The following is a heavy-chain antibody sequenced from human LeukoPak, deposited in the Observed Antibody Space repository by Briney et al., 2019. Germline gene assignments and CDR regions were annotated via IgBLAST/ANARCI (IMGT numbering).Heavy chain of an antibody. Sequence: TGGSLRLSCAASGFTFSSYGMHWVRQAPGKGLEWVAVISYDGSNKYYADSVKGRFTISRDNSKNIVSLQMNSLRAEDTAVYYCTRDRAIYFDQWGQGTPVTVSS. J-gene: IGHJ4*02. CDR3: TRDRAIYFDQ. CDR2: ISYDGSNK. D-gene: IGHD3-3*01. V-gene: IGHV3-30*03. CDR1: GFTFSSYG.